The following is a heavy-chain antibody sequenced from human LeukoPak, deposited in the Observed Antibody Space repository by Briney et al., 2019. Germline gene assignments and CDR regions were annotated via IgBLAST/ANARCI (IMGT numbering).Heavy chain of an antibody. V-gene: IGHV3-9*02. J-gene: IGHJ6*02. D-gene: IGHD3-10*01. Sequence: GGSLRLSCAVSGFTSDDHAMHWVRQASGKGPEWVAGIMWRSGSTGYGDSVKGRFTISRDNAKKSLYLQMNGLRVEDTAFYYCTKDLTPGGADVWGQGTTVTVSS. CDR1: GFTSDDHA. CDR3: TKDLTPGGADV. CDR2: IMWRSGST.